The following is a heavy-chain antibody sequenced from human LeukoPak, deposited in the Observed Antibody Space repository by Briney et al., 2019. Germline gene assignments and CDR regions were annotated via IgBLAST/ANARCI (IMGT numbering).Heavy chain of an antibody. D-gene: IGHD6-19*01. J-gene: IGHJ2*01. Sequence: GASAKVSCKASGYTFTGYYMHWVRQAPGQGLEWMGWINPNSGGTNYAQKFQGRVTMTRDTSISTAYMELSRLRSDDTAVYYCARDREGSGWYVYWYFDLWGRGTLVTVSS. CDR1: GYTFTGYY. CDR3: ARDREGSGWYVYWYFDL. V-gene: IGHV1-2*02. CDR2: INPNSGGT.